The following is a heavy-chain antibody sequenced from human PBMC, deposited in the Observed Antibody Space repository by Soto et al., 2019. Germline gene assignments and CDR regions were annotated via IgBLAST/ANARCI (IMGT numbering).Heavy chain of an antibody. J-gene: IGHJ5*02. Sequence: SVKVSCKASGGTFSSYTISWVRQAPGQGLEWMGRIIPILGIANYAQKFQGRVTTTADKSTSTAYMELSSLRSEDTAAYYCAFRDPTRIDPWGQGTLLTVPS. CDR1: GGTFSSYT. CDR3: AFRDPTRIDP. CDR2: IIPILGIA. V-gene: IGHV1-69*02. D-gene: IGHD3-10*01.